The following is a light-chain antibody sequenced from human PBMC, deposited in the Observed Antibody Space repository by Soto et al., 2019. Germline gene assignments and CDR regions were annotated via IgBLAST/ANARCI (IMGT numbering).Light chain of an antibody. J-gene: IGLJ1*01. V-gene: IGLV2-14*01. CDR2: EVS. CDR3: TSYSSSTSLPYV. CDR1: TNDVGGYNY. Sequence: QSALTQPASVSGSPGQSITISCTGTTNDVGGYNYVSWYQQHPGKAPKLLIFEVSSRPSGVSNRFSGSKSGNTASLTISALQAEDEADYFCTSYSSSTSLPYVFGTGTKLTVL.